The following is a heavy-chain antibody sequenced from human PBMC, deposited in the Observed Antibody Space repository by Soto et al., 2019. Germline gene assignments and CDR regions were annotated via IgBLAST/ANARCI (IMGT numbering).Heavy chain of an antibody. CDR1: GGTFSSYA. Sequence: SVKVSCKASGGTFSSYAISWVRQAPGQGLEWMGGIIPIFGTANYAQKLQGRVTITADESTSTAYMELSSLRSEDTAVYYCARVRRVAARNWFDPWGQGTLVTVSS. CDR3: ARVRRVAARNWFDP. V-gene: IGHV1-69*13. D-gene: IGHD2-15*01. CDR2: IIPIFGTA. J-gene: IGHJ5*02.